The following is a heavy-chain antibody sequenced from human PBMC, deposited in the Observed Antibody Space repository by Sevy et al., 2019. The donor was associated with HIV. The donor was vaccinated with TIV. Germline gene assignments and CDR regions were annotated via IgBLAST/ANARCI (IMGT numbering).Heavy chain of an antibody. V-gene: IGHV4-59*01. CDR1: GGSISSYY. CDR3: AREVARYYFDY. J-gene: IGHJ4*02. D-gene: IGHD5-12*01. CDR2: IYYSGST. Sequence: SETLSLTCTVSGGSISSYYWSWIRQPPGKGLEWIGYIYYSGSTNYNPALKSRVTISVDTSKNQFSLKLSSVTAADTAVYYCAREVARYYFDYWGQGTLVTVSS.